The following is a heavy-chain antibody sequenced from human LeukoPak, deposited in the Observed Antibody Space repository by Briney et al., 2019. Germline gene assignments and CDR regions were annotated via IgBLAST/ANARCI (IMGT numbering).Heavy chain of an antibody. CDR1: GGSISSGGYY. CDR3: AKVHDFWSGYSLDY. V-gene: IGHV4-31*03. J-gene: IGHJ4*02. Sequence: PSETLSLTCTVSGGSISSGGYYWSWIRQHPGKGLEWIGYIYYSGSTYYNPSLKSRVTISVDTSKNQFSLKLSSVTAADTAVYYCAKVHDFWSGYSLDYWGQGSLVTVSS. D-gene: IGHD3-3*01. CDR2: IYYSGST.